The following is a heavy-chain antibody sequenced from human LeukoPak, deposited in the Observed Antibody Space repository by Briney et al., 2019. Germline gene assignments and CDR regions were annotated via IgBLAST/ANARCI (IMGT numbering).Heavy chain of an antibody. CDR2: IYPGDSDT. D-gene: IGHD3-3*01. CDR3: ARLTGDFWSGYYADDYYYYYMDV. Sequence: GESLKISCKGSGYSFTNYWIGWVRQMPGKGLEWMGIIYPGDSDTRYSPSFQGQVTISADKSISTAYLQWSSLKASDTAMYYCARLTGDFWSGYYADDYYYYYMDVWGKGTTVTVSS. V-gene: IGHV5-51*01. CDR1: GYSFTNYW. J-gene: IGHJ6*03.